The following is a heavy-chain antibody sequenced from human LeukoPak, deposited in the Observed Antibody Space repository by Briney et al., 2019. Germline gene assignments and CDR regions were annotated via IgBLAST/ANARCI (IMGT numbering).Heavy chain of an antibody. J-gene: IGHJ3*02. Sequence: GGSLRLSCAASGFTFSSYAMSWVRQAPGKGLEWVSAISGSGGSTYYADSVKGRFTISRDNAKNSLYLRMNSLRAEDTAVYYCARGGGYFGAFDTWGQGTMVTVSS. D-gene: IGHD2-21*01. CDR1: GFTFSSYA. V-gene: IGHV3-23*01. CDR3: ARGGGYFGAFDT. CDR2: ISGSGGST.